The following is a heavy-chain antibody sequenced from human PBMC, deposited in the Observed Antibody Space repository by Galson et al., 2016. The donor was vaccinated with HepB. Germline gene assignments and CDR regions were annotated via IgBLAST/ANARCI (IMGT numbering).Heavy chain of an antibody. CDR3: AADNTDYYDSSGFGTFDV. V-gene: IGHV1-58*01. D-gene: IGHD3-22*01. Sequence: SVKVSCKAYGGTFTNYAVSWVRQARGQRLEWIGWIVVGSGNTNCAQKFREGFTITRDVSTSTAYMELTSLRSEDTAVYYCAADNTDYYDSSGFGTFDVWGQGTLVVVSS. J-gene: IGHJ3*01. CDR2: IVVGSGNT. CDR1: GGTFTNYA.